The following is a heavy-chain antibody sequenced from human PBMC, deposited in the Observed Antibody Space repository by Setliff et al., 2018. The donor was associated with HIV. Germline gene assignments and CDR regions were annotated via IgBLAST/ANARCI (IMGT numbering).Heavy chain of an antibody. Sequence: TLSLTCAVSGVSITSNNWWTWVRQTPGKGLEWIGEIFHTGSTHFHPSLQSRVIISLDKSKNQLSLNLSSVTAADTAVYYCARLVSSSSKFDSWGQGTLVTVSS. CDR1: GVSITSNNW. CDR2: IFHTGST. CDR3: ARLVSSSSKFDS. D-gene: IGHD6-6*01. V-gene: IGHV4-4*02. J-gene: IGHJ4*02.